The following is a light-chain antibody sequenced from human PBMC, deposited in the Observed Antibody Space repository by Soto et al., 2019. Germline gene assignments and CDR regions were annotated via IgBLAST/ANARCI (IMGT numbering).Light chain of an antibody. Sequence: DIQMTQSPSSLSASVGDRVTITCRASQSISSYLNWYQQKPGKAPKLLIYAASSLQSGVPSRFSGSGSGTDFTLTISSLQPEDFATYYCQQSYSTRPTFGPGTKVDI. CDR2: AAS. J-gene: IGKJ3*01. CDR1: QSISSY. CDR3: QQSYSTRPT. V-gene: IGKV1-39*01.